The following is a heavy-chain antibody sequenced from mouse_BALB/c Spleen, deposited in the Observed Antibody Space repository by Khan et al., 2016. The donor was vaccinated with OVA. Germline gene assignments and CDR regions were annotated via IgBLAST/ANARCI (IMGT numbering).Heavy chain of an antibody. CDR1: GYTFTSYW. CDR3: ARGYFGNYGFAY. CDR2: IFPGTGTT. J-gene: IGHJ3*01. D-gene: IGHD2-1*01. V-gene: IGHV1S132*01. Sequence: QVQLQQSGAELVKPGASVKLSCKTSGYTFTSYWIQWVKQRPGQGLGWIGQIFPGTGTTYYNENFKGKATLTVDTSSSTAYMQLSRLTSEDSAVYFCARGYFGNYGFAYWGQGTLVTVSP.